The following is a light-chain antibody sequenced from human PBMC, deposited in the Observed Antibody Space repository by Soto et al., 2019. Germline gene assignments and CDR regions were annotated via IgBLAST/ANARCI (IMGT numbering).Light chain of an antibody. CDR3: HQYTGSPHS. V-gene: IGKV3-20*01. CDR2: GAS. Sequence: EIVLTQAPDTLSLSPGERATLSCRASQSVRNNYLAWYQQKPGQAPRLLIYGASSRATGITDRFSGSVSGTDFTLTSSRLEPEDFAVYYCHQYTGSPHSFGGGTKVEI. J-gene: IGKJ4*01. CDR1: QSVRNNY.